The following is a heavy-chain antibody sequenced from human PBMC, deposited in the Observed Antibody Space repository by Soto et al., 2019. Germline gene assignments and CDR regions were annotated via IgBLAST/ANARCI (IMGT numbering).Heavy chain of an antibody. CDR1: GGSVSSGSYY. CDR2: IYYSGST. CDR3: ARDTDYGGNSEGMDA. V-gene: IGHV4-61*01. J-gene: IGHJ6*02. Sequence: QVQLQESGPGLVKPSETLSLTCTVSGGSVSSGSYYWSWIRQPPGKGLEWIGYIYYSGSTNYNPSLKSRVNIAVDTSKNQVSLKLSSVTAADTAVYYFARDTDYGGNSEGMDAWGQGTTVTVSS. D-gene: IGHD4-17*01.